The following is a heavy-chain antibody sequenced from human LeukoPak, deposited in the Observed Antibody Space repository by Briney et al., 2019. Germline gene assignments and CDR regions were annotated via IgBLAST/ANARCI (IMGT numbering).Heavy chain of an antibody. J-gene: IGHJ4*02. Sequence: ASVKVSCRASGYSFTTHYIHWIRQAPGQGLEWMGWISAYNGNTNYAQKLQGRVTMTTDTSTSTAYTELRSLRSDDTAVYYCARPQTYYYDSSGYSYWGQGTLVTVSS. CDR3: ARPQTYYYDSSGYSY. D-gene: IGHD3-22*01. CDR2: ISAYNGNT. V-gene: IGHV1-18*04. CDR1: GYSFTTHY.